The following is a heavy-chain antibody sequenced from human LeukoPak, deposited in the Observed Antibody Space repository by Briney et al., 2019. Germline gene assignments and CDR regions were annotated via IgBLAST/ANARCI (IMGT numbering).Heavy chain of an antibody. Sequence: SETLSLTCTVSGGSISSYYWSWIRQPAGKGLEWIGRIHTSGSTNYNPSLKSRVTISVDTSKYQFSLKLSSVTAADTAVYYCARHDYVWGSFDYWGQGTLVTVSS. CDR1: GGSISSYY. J-gene: IGHJ4*02. V-gene: IGHV4-4*07. CDR3: ARHDYVWGSFDY. D-gene: IGHD3-16*01. CDR2: IHTSGST.